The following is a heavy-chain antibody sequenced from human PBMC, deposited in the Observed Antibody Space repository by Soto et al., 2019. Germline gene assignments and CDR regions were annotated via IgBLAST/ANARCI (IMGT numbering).Heavy chain of an antibody. CDR2: INPNSGGT. J-gene: IGHJ3*02. CDR1: GYTFTGYY. V-gene: IGHV1-2*04. CDR3: ARVHYGSGSYYHSDAFHI. Sequence: GASVKVSCKASGYTFTGYYMHWVRQAPGQGLEWMGWINPNSGGTNYAQKFQGWVTMTRDTSISTAYMGLSRLRSDDTAVYYCARVHYGSGSYYHSDAFHIWGHAPTVTVS. D-gene: IGHD3-10*01.